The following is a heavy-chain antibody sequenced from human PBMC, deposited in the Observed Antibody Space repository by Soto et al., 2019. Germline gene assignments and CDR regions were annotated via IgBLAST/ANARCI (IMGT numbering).Heavy chain of an antibody. J-gene: IGHJ4*02. D-gene: IGHD4-17*01. CDR1: GDSISSSTYY. Sequence: QLQLQESGPGLVKPSETLSLTCTVSGDSISSSTYYWGWIRQPPGKGLEWIGSIYYTGSTYYNPSLNSRVTISVDTSKNHFSLKLSSVTAADTAVYYCARLDYGDSDYWGQGTLVTVSS. CDR3: ARLDYGDSDY. CDR2: IYYTGST. V-gene: IGHV4-39*02.